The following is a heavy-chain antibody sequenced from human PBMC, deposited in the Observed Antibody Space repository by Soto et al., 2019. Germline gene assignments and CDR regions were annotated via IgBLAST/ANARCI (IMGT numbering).Heavy chain of an antibody. V-gene: IGHV3-30*03. CDR2: ISNDGSNE. D-gene: IGHD3-3*01. J-gene: IGHJ3*02. CDR3: ERDQVAIFGVVRKNAFDI. Sequence: GGSLRLSCAGSGFTFRWFGMNWVRQAPGKGLEWVARISNDGSNEYYVDSVKGRFTISRDNAKNSLYLQMNSLRAEDTAVYYCERDQVAIFGVVRKNAFDIWGQGTMVTVSS. CDR1: GFTFRWFG.